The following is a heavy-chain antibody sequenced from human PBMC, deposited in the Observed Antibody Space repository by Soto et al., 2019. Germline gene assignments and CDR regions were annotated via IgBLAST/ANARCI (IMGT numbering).Heavy chain of an antibody. CDR2: ISAYNGNT. J-gene: IGHJ6*02. CDR1: GYTFTSYG. D-gene: IGHD2-2*02. V-gene: IGHV1-18*04. CDR3: ARELVPAAIAGMDV. Sequence: ASVKVSCKASGYTFTSYGINWVRQAPGQGLEWMGWISAYNGNTNYAQKLQGRVTMTTDTSTSTAYMELRSLRSDDTAVYYCARELVPAAIAGMDVWGQGTTVTVSS.